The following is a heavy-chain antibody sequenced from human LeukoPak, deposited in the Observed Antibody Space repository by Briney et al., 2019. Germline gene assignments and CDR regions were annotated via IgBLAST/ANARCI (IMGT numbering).Heavy chain of an antibody. D-gene: IGHD3-10*01. V-gene: IGHV1-18*01. CDR1: GYTFTSYG. CDR2: ISAYNGNT. CDR3: AVAYGFGDDWFDP. J-gene: IGHJ5*02. Sequence: ASVTVSCKASGYTFTSYGISWVRHAPGQGLEWMGWISAYNGNTNYAQKLQGRVTMTTDTSTSTAYMELRSLRSDDTAVYYCAVAYGFGDDWFDPWGQGTLVTVSS.